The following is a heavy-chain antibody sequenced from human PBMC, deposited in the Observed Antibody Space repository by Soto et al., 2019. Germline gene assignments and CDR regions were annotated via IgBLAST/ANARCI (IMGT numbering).Heavy chain of an antibody. CDR3: AREDWYYGRVDFDP. Sequence: QVQLVESGGGVVQPGRSLRLSCAASGFTFSSYGMHWVRQAPGKGLEWVAVIWYDGSNKYYADSVKGRFTISRDNSKKTLYQQMNSLGAEDAAVYYCAREDWYYGRVDFDPWGQGTLVTVSS. D-gene: IGHD3-10*01. CDR1: GFTFSSYG. V-gene: IGHV3-33*01. CDR2: IWYDGSNK. J-gene: IGHJ5*02.